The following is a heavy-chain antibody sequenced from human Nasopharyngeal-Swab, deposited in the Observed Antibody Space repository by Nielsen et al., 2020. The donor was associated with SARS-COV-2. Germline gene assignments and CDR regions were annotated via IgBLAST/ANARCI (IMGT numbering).Heavy chain of an antibody. D-gene: IGHD3-3*01. CDR2: IYSGGSST. J-gene: IGHJ4*02. V-gene: IGHV3-23*03. CDR1: GFTFSSYA. CDR3: AKGAGGDFWGGYLRFLDY. Sequence: GESLKISCAASGFTFSSYAMSWVRQAPGKGLEWVSVIYSGGSSTYYADSVKGRFTISRDNSKNTLYLQMNSLRAEDTAVYYCAKGAGGDFWGGYLRFLDYWGQGTLVTVSS.